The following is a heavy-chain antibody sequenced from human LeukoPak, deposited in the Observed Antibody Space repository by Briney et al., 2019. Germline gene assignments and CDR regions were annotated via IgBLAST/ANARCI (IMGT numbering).Heavy chain of an antibody. CDR3: ARHPGYNYGSNYYYYMDV. Sequence: GESLKISCKGSGYSFTNYWIGWVRQMPGKGLEWMGIIYPGDSNTKYSPSFQGQVTISADKSIGTAYLQWSSLKASDTAMYYCARHPGYNYGSNYYYYMDVWGKGTTVTVSS. J-gene: IGHJ6*03. CDR1: GYSFTNYW. CDR2: IYPGDSNT. D-gene: IGHD5-18*01. V-gene: IGHV5-51*01.